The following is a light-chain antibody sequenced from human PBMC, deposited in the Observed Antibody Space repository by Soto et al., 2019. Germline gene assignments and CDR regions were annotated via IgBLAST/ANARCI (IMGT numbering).Light chain of an antibody. Sequence: DIQMTQSPSSLSASVGDRVTITCQASQDIRDSLNWYQQKPGKAPKLLIYDESHLETGVPSRFSGSGSGTDFTLTISSLQPEDFATYYCQQYDSLPLTFAGGTKWIS. V-gene: IGKV1-33*01. CDR3: QQYDSLPLT. J-gene: IGKJ4*01. CDR2: DES. CDR1: QDIRDS.